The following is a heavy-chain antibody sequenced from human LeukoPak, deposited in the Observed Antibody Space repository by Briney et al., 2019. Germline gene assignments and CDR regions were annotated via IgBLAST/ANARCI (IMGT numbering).Heavy chain of an antibody. CDR1: GFTFSSYG. Sequence: GSLRLSCAASGFTFSSYGMHWVRQAQGKGLEWVAFIRYDGSNKYYADSVKGRFTISRDNSKNTLYLQMNSLRAEDTAVYYCASYCSSTSCFQPYAFDIWGQGTMVTVSS. CDR3: ASYCSSTSCFQPYAFDI. V-gene: IGHV3-30*02. D-gene: IGHD2-2*01. J-gene: IGHJ3*02. CDR2: IRYDGSNK.